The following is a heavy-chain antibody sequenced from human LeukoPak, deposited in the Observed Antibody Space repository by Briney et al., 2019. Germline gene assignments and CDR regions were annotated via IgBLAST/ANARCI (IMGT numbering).Heavy chain of an antibody. V-gene: IGHV4-38-2*02. D-gene: IGHD3-22*01. Sequence: SETLSLTCNVSGYFLSSGFYWGWIRQPPGKGLEWIASVYHSGTTIYNPSLKSRVSMSMDTSMNHYSLKLGFVTAADTAVYYCARTLSDSSPVATWGQGTLVTVSS. CDR2: VYHSGTT. CDR3: ARTLSDSSPVAT. CDR1: GYFLSSGFY. J-gene: IGHJ4*02.